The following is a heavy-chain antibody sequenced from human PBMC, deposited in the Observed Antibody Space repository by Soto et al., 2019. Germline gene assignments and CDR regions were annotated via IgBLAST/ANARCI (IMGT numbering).Heavy chain of an antibody. Sequence: QLVESGGGLVKPGGSLRLSCAASGFTLNNYNINWVRQATGKGLDWVSSISMSSAYTYYADSVKGRFTISRDNAKNSVYLHMNSLRAEDTAMYYCTRDPDDYPIDIWGQGTMVTVSS. D-gene: IGHD4-17*01. CDR3: TRDPDDYPIDI. J-gene: IGHJ3*02. CDR2: ISMSSAYT. V-gene: IGHV3-21*01. CDR1: GFTLNNYN.